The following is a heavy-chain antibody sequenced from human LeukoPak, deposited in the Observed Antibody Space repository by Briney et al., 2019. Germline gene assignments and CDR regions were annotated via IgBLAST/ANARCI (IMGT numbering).Heavy chain of an antibody. CDR1: GYTFTSYA. CDR2: INAGNGNT. V-gene: IGHV1-3*01. Sequence: ASVKVSCKASGYTFTSYAMHWVRQAPGQRLEWMGWINAGNGNTKYSQKFQGRVTITRDTSASTAYMELSSLRSEDTAVYYCARDGWELPPNVWTLNGATNWFDPWGQGTLVTVSS. CDR3: ARDGWELPPNVWTLNGATNWFDP. J-gene: IGHJ5*02. D-gene: IGHD1-26*01.